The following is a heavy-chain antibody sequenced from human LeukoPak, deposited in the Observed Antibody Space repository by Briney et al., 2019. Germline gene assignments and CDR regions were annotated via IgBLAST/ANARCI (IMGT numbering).Heavy chain of an antibody. J-gene: IGHJ6*03. D-gene: IGHD1-14*01. Sequence: PGGSLRLSCAASGFTFSSYDMHWVRQTTGNGLEWVAGIDNGGDTFYPGSVKGRFTISRENAQNSLYLQMNSLRAGDTAVYYCARSPATIRNYMDVWGKVTTVTVSS. CDR1: GFTFSSYD. CDR3: ARSPATIRNYMDV. CDR2: IDNGGDT. V-gene: IGHV3-13*01.